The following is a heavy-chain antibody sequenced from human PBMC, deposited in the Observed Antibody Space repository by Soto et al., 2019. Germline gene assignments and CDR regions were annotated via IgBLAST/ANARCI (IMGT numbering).Heavy chain of an antibody. CDR1: GFTFSSYW. Sequence: EVQLVESGGGLVQPGGSLRLSCAASGFTFSSYWMSWVRQAPGKGLEWVANIKQDGSEKYYVDSVKGRFTISRDNAKNSLYLQMNSLRAEDTAVYYCARDFSSSWYSGYYYGMDFWGQGTTVTVSS. D-gene: IGHD6-13*01. CDR3: ARDFSSSWYSGYYYGMDF. J-gene: IGHJ6*02. V-gene: IGHV3-7*01. CDR2: IKQDGSEK.